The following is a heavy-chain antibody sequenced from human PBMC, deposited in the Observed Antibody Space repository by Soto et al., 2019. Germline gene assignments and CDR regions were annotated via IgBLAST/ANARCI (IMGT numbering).Heavy chain of an antibody. D-gene: IGHD2-8*02. Sequence: SETLSLTCSVSSASRSSSTYYWSWIRQPPGRGPEWIGSIYYSGNTYYKPSLKSRVSISIDTSRNQFSLKLTSVTAADTGVYYCGIWSPFHYWGRGSLVTFSA. CDR1: SASRSSSTYY. CDR3: GIWSPFHY. CDR2: IYYSGNT. J-gene: IGHJ4*02. V-gene: IGHV4-39*01.